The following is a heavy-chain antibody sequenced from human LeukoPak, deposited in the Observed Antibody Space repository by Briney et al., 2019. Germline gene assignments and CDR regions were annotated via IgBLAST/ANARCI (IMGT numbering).Heavy chain of an antibody. J-gene: IGHJ4*02. CDR2: IKSKTDGGTT. CDR3: TPTRYFDWLAPVDY. CDR1: GLTFSDAW. Sequence: GGSLRLSCVVSGLTFSDAWMTWVRQAPGKGLEWVGRIKSKTDGGTTDYAAPVKGRFTISRDDSKNTLYLQMNSLKTEDTAVYYCTPTRYFDWLAPVDYWGQGTLVTVSS. V-gene: IGHV3-15*01. D-gene: IGHD3-9*01.